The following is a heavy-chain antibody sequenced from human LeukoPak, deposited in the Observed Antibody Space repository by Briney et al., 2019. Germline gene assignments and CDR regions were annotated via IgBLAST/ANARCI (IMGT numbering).Heavy chain of an antibody. CDR2: MNPNSGNT. CDR1: GYTFTSYD. Sequence: ASVKVSCNASGYTFTSYDINWVRQATGQGLEWMGWMNPNSGNTGYAQKFQGRVTITRNTSISTAYMELSSLRSEDTAVYYCARGRGCKGSWFDPWGQGTLVTVSS. CDR3: ARGRGCKGSWFDP. D-gene: IGHD2-15*01. J-gene: IGHJ5*02. V-gene: IGHV1-8*03.